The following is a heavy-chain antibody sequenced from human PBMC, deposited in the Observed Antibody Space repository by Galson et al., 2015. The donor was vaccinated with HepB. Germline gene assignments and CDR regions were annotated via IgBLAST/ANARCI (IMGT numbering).Heavy chain of an antibody. V-gene: IGHV3-11*01. CDR3: VRLRATLVRGDVTNGDFDN. J-gene: IGHJ4*02. CDR2: VSGSGLTA. CDR1: GFTFSDYY. Sequence: SLRLSCAASGFTFSDYYMSWIRQAPGKGLECLSHVSGSGLTAYYADSVKGRFTISRDNAKNSLFLQMSSLRAEDTAVYYCVRLRATLVRGDVTNGDFDNWGQGTLLTVSS. D-gene: IGHD3-10*01.